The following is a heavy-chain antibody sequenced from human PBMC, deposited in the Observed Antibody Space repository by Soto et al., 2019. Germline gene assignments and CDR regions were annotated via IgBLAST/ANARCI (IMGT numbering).Heavy chain of an antibody. J-gene: IGHJ4*02. Sequence: GGSLRLSCAAARLTFSSYEMNWVRLAPGKGLEWVSYISSSGRTIYYADSVKGRFTISRDNAKNSLYLQMNSLRAEDTAVYYCARSGYNWNDGARGYFDYWGQGTLVTVSS. CDR3: ARSGYNWNDGARGYFDY. CDR2: ISSSGRTI. CDR1: RLTFSSYE. V-gene: IGHV3-48*03. D-gene: IGHD1-20*01.